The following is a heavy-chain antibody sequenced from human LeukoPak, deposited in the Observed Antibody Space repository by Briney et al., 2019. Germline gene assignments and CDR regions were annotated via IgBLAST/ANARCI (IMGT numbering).Heavy chain of an antibody. CDR3: ARTHIDYYGSGSYGWFDP. D-gene: IGHD3-10*01. CDR1: GGSISSYY. V-gene: IGHV4-59*01. J-gene: IGHJ5*02. CDR2: IYYSGST. Sequence: SETLSLICTVSGGSISSYYWSWIRQPPGKGLEWIGYIYYSGSTNYNPSLKSRVTISVDTSKNQFSLKLSSVTAADTAVYYCARTHIDYYGSGSYGWFDPWGQGTLVTVSS.